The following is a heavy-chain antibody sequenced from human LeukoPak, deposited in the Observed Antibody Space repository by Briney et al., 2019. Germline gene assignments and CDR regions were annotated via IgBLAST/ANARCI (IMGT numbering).Heavy chain of an antibody. V-gene: IGHV3-48*01. D-gene: IGHD3-10*01. CDR3: ASPMVRGVIVY. CDR1: GFTFSSYS. CDR2: ISSSSSTI. Sequence: GGSLRLSCAASGFTFSSYSMNWVRQAPGKGLEWVSYISSSSSTIYYADSVKGRFTISRDNAKNSLYLQMNSPRAEDTAVYYCASPMVRGVIVYWGQGTLVTVSS. J-gene: IGHJ4*02.